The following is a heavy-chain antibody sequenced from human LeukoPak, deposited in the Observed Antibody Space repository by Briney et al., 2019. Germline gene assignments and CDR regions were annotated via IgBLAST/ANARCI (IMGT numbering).Heavy chain of an antibody. CDR1: GFQFSRSD. D-gene: IGHD2-15*01. CDR2: ISDNGGST. J-gene: IGHJ4*02. Sequence: QTGGSLRLSCAASGFQFSRSDMSWVRQAAGMGLEWVSHISDNGGSTNYADSVKGRFTISRGNSKNTLYLQMNSLRAEDTAVYYCAKNWEGYCSGGSCSDYWGQGTLVSVSS. V-gene: IGHV3-23*01. CDR3: AKNWEGYCSGGSCSDY.